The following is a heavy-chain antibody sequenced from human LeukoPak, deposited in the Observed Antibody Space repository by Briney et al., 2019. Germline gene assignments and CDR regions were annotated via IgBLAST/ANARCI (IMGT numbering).Heavy chain of an antibody. Sequence: SETLSLTCTVSGGSISTYYWSWIRQAAGKGLEWIGRIYTSGSTNYNPSLKSRVTMSVDTSENQFSLKLNSVTAADTAVYYCARHSGTFYYYYYMDVWGKGTSVTVPS. J-gene: IGHJ6*03. CDR3: ARHSGTFYYYYYMDV. CDR2: IYTSGST. CDR1: GGSISTYY. D-gene: IGHD1-26*01. V-gene: IGHV4-4*07.